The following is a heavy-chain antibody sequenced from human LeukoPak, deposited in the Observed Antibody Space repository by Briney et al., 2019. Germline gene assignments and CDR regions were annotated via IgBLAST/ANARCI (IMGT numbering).Heavy chain of an antibody. CDR1: GGSISSYY. CDR2: IYYSGST. CDR3: ASLYYFAGWFDP. D-gene: IGHD2-8*01. V-gene: IGHV4-59*01. Sequence: PETLSLTCTVSGGSISSYYWSWIRQPPGKGPEWIGYIYYSGSTNYNPSLKSRVTISVDTSKNQFSLKLSSVPAADTAVYYCASLYYFAGWFDPWGQGTLVTVSS. J-gene: IGHJ5*02.